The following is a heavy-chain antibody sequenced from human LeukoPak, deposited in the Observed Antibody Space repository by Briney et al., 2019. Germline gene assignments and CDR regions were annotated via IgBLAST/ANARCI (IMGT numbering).Heavy chain of an antibody. Sequence: SETLSLTCTVSGGSISSSSYHWGWIRQPPGKGLEWIGSIYYSGSTYYNPSLKSRVTISVDTSKNQFSLKLSSVTAADTAVYYCARVNDFWSGYLKSYYMDVWGKGTTVTVSS. J-gene: IGHJ6*03. CDR1: GGSISSSSYH. D-gene: IGHD3-3*01. V-gene: IGHV4-39*07. CDR2: IYYSGST. CDR3: ARVNDFWSGYLKSYYMDV.